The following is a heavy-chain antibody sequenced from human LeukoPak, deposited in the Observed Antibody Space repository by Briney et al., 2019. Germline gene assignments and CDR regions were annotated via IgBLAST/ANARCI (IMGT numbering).Heavy chain of an antibody. J-gene: IGHJ6*02. CDR1: GFTFSSYS. CDR3: AREDGDFGYGKDV. V-gene: IGHV3-21*01. Sequence: GGSLRLSCAASGFTFSSYSMNWVRQAPGKGLEWVSSISSSSYIYYADSVKGRFTISRDNAKNSLYLQMNSLRAEDTAVYYCAREDGDFGYGKDVWGQGTTVTVSS. D-gene: IGHD4-17*01. CDR2: ISSSSYI.